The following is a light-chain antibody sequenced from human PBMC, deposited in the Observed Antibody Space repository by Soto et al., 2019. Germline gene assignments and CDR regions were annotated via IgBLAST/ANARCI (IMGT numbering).Light chain of an antibody. CDR2: LNSDGSH. CDR1: SGHSSYA. J-gene: IGLJ2*01. V-gene: IGLV4-69*01. Sequence: QPVLTQSPSASASLGASVKLTCTLSSGHSSYAIAWHQQQPEKGPRYLMKLNSDGSHSKGDRIPDRFSGSSSGAERYLTISCLQSEDEADYYCQTWGTGIHVVFGGGTKLTVL. CDR3: QTWGTGIHVV.